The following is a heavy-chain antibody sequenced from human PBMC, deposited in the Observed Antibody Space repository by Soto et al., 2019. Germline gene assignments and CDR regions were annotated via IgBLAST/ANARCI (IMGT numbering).Heavy chain of an antibody. Sequence: ASVKVSCKASGYTFTSYGISWVRQAPGQGLEWMGWISAYNGNTNYAQKLQGRVTMTTDTSTSTAYMELRSLRSDDTAVYYCARDYYDSSGYYRPGFDYWGQGTLVTVSS. CDR2: ISAYNGNT. CDR1: GYTFTSYG. D-gene: IGHD3-22*01. CDR3: ARDYYDSSGYYRPGFDY. J-gene: IGHJ4*02. V-gene: IGHV1-18*01.